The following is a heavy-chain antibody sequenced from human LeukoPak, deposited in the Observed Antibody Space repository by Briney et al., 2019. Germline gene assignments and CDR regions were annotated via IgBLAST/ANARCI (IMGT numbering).Heavy chain of an antibody. D-gene: IGHD5-12*01. V-gene: IGHV3-30*04. CDR2: ISYDGSNK. J-gene: IGHJ4*02. CDR3: ARELEISGHDY. CDR1: GFTFSSYA. Sequence: PGGPLRLSCAASGFTFSSYAMHWVRQAPGKGLEWVAVISYDGSNKYYADSVKGRFTISRDNAKNSLYLQMNSLRAEDTAVYYCARELEISGHDYWGQGTLVTVSS.